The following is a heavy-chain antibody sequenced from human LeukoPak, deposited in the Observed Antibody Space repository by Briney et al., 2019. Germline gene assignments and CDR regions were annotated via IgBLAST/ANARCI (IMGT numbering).Heavy chain of an antibody. D-gene: IGHD6-25*01. CDR3: ARTFNGFDPTFDY. CDR1: GFTFSSHA. V-gene: IGHV3-23*01. Sequence: GGSLRLSCAASGFTFSSHAMNWVRQVPGKGLVWVSTISADGDGPHYADSVKGRFTNSRDNSKNTLFLQMNSLRDGDTAVYFCARTFNGFDPTFDYWGQGTLVTVSS. J-gene: IGHJ4*02. CDR2: ISADGDGP.